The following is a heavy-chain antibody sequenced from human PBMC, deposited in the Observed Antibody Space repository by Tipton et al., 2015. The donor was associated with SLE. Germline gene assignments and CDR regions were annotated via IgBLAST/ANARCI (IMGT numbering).Heavy chain of an antibody. V-gene: IGHV4-39*07. CDR1: GGSISSGSDY. Sequence: TLSLTCTVSGGSISSGSDYWSWIRQPPGKGLEWIGEINHSGSTNYNPSLKSRVTISVDTSKNQFSLKLSSVTAADTAVYYCARVRGVYCSSTSCYNWYFDLWGRGTLVTVSS. CDR3: ARVRGVYCSSTSCYNWYFDL. D-gene: IGHD2-2*02. CDR2: INHSGST. J-gene: IGHJ2*01.